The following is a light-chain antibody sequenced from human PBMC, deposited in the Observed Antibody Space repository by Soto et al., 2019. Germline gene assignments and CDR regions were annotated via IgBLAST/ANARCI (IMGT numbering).Light chain of an antibody. CDR1: QTLLYRNGNNY. CDR3: MQALQTPLT. Sequence: DIVMTQSPLSLPVTPGEPASISCRSRQTLLYRNGNNYLAWYLQKPGQYPQLPIYLASNRAAGVPDRFSGSGSGTDFTLKISRVEAEEVGVYYCMQALQTPLTFGGGTKVEIK. V-gene: IGKV2-28*01. J-gene: IGKJ4*01. CDR2: LAS.